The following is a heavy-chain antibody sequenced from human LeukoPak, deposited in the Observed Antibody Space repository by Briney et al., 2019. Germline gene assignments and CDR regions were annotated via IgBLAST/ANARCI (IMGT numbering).Heavy chain of an antibody. CDR3: ARRLAAPHSFDV. J-gene: IGHJ3*01. CDR2: IYPADSDT. D-gene: IGHD6-6*01. V-gene: IGHV5-51*01. CDR1: GYIFTNYW. Sequence: GESLKISCQVSGYIFTNYWIGWVRQMPGKGLESMGIIYPADSDTTYSPSFQGQVAISADKSISTAYLQWSSLKASDTAIYYCARRLAAPHSFDVWGQGTMVTVSS.